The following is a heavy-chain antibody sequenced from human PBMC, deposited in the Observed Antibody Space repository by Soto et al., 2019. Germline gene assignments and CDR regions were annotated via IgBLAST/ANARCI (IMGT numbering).Heavy chain of an antibody. Sequence: EVQLVEYGGGLVQPGGSLKLSCAASGFTFSGSAMHWVRQASGKGLEWVGRIRSKANSYAKAYAASVKGRFTISRDDSKNTAYLQMNSLKTEDTAVYYWTRLTTVTNFDYWGQGTLVTVSS. CDR3: TRLTTVTNFDY. V-gene: IGHV3-73*02. CDR1: GFTFSGSA. J-gene: IGHJ4*02. CDR2: IRSKANSYAK. D-gene: IGHD4-17*01.